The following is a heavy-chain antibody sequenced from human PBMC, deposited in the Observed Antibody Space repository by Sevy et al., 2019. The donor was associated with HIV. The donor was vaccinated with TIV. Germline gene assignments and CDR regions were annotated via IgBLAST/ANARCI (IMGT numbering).Heavy chain of an antibody. CDR2: IYGSGRT. J-gene: IGHJ4*02. CDR1: GGSISLYY. CDR3: VREAKLGAPLGY. Sequence: SETLSLTCTVSGGSISLYYWSWIRQPAGKGLEWIGHIYGSGRTSYNPSLKSRVTMSVDTSQNQISLKLTSVTAADTAVYYCVREAKLGAPLGYWGQGTLVTVS. V-gene: IGHV4-4*07. D-gene: IGHD3-16*01.